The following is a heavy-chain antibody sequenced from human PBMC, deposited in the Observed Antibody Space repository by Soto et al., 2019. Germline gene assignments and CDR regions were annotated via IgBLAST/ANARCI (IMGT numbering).Heavy chain of an antibody. CDR2: INPNSGGT. CDR1: GYTFTRYY. D-gene: IGHD2-15*01. Sequence: ASMKVSCKASGYTFTRYYMHWVRQAPGQRLEWMGWINPNSGGTNYAQKFQGWVTMTRDTSISTAYMELSRLRSDDTAVYYCARARRYCSGGSCSSFGVYYYYYMDVWGKGTTVTVCS. V-gene: IGHV1-2*04. CDR3: ARARRYCSGGSCSSFGVYYYYYMDV. J-gene: IGHJ6*03.